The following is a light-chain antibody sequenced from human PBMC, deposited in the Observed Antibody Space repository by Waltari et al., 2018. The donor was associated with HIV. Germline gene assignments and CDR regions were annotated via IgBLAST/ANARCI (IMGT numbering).Light chain of an antibody. CDR3: QAWDGSTAI. Sequence: SYELTQPLSVSVSPGQTASITCSGAKLGDKYLSWYQQKPGQSPVLVIYQHNKRPSGIPERFSGSNSGNTATLTISGTQAMDEADYYCQAWDGSTAIFGGRTKLTVL. V-gene: IGLV3-1*01. CDR1: KLGDKY. CDR2: QHN. J-gene: IGLJ2*01.